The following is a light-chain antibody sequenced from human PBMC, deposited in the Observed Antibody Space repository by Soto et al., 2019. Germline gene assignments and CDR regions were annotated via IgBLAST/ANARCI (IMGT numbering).Light chain of an antibody. CDR3: QQSYSAPVT. CDR2: AAS. V-gene: IGKV1-39*01. CDR1: QSVDNC. Sequence: DIQMTQSPSFLSASVGDRVTITCRASQSVDNCLNWYQQKPGKAPNLLIYAASSLQSGVPSRFSGSGSGTMFTLTISSLQPEDFAAYYCQQSYSAPVTFGQGTKLEIK. J-gene: IGKJ2*01.